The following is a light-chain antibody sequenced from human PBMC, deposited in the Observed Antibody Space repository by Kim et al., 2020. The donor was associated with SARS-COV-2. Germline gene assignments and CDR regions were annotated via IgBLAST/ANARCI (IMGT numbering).Light chain of an antibody. J-gene: IGKJ4*01. V-gene: IGKV1-39*01. Sequence: DIQMTQSPSSLSASLGDRVTITCRASQSVSSYLNWYQQKPGKAPKLLIYAASGLESGVPSRFSGSGSGTDFTLTISGLQREDFATYFCQQGYRTPLTFGGGTKVDIK. CDR3: QQGYRTPLT. CDR2: AAS. CDR1: QSVSSY.